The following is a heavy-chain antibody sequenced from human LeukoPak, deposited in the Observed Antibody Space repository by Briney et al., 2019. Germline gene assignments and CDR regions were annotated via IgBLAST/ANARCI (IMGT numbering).Heavy chain of an antibody. V-gene: IGHV3-21*04. CDR3: AKRTDGGYSYQYNWFDP. D-gene: IGHD5-18*01. J-gene: IGHJ5*02. CDR1: GFTFSSYS. CDR2: ISSSSSYI. Sequence: KTGGSLRPSCAASGFTFSSYSMNWVRQAPGKGLEWVSSISSSSSYIYYADSVKGRFTISRDNSKNTLYLQMNSLRAEDTAVYYCAKRTDGGYSYQYNWFDPWGQGTLVTVSS.